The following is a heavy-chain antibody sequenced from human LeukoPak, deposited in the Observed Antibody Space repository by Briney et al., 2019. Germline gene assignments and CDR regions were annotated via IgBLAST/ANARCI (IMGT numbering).Heavy chain of an antibody. J-gene: IGHJ6*02. D-gene: IGHD6-19*01. Sequence: GGSLRLSCAASGFIFSSYAMSWVRQAPGKGLEWVSAISGSGGSTYYADSVKGRFTISRDNSKNTLYLQMNSLRAEDTAVYYCAKDRGSGWSQIAQNYYYYGMDVWGQGTTVTVSS. V-gene: IGHV3-23*01. CDR3: AKDRGSGWSQIAQNYYYYGMDV. CDR1: GFIFSSYA. CDR2: ISGSGGST.